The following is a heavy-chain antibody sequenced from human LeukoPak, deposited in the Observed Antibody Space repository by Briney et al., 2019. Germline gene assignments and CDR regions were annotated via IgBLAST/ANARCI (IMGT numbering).Heavy chain of an antibody. J-gene: IGHJ3*02. D-gene: IGHD3-9*01. CDR2: IYYSGST. Sequence: SETLSLTCTVPGGSISSSSYYWGWIRQPPGKGLEWIGSIYYSGSTYYNPSLKSRVTISVDTSKNQFSLKLSSVTAADTAVYYCASQLRYFDLLDAFDIWGQGNGHRLF. CDR3: ASQLRYFDLLDAFDI. V-gene: IGHV4-39*01. CDR1: GGSISSSSYY.